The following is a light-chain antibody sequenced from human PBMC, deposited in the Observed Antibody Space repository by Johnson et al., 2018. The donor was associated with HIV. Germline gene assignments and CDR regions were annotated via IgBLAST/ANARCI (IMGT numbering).Light chain of an antibody. J-gene: IGLJ1*01. V-gene: IGLV1-51*02. CDR3: GAWDSSLSAHFV. CDR2: EKN. CDR1: TSNIGNNY. Sequence: QSVLTQPPSVSAAPGQKVTISCSGSTSNIGNNYVSWYQQLPGTAPKLLIYEKNKRPSGIPDRFSASKSGTSATLVITGLQTGYEADYYCGAWDSSLSAHFVFGTGTKVTVL.